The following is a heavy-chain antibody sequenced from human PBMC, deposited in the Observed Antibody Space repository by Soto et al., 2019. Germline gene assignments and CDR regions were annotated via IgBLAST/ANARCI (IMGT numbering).Heavy chain of an antibody. J-gene: IGHJ6*02. V-gene: IGHV6-1*01. Sequence: SLTCAISGDSVSSNSAAWNWIRQSPSRGLEWLGRTYYRSKWYNDYAVSVKSRITINPGTSKNQFSLQLNSVTPEDTAVYYCARVGIHGGGYYYGMDVWGPGTTVTVSS. CDR1: GDSVSSNSAA. CDR2: TYYRSKWYN. D-gene: IGHD5-18*01. CDR3: ARVGIHGGGYYYGMDV.